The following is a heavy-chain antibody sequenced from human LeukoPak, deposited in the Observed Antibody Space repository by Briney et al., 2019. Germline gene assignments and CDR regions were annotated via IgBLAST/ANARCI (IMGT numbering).Heavy chain of an antibody. D-gene: IGHD5-18*01. CDR2: ISSTGSYT. J-gene: IGHJ4*02. Sequence: GGSLRLSCAASGFTFSDFYMSWIRQAPGKGLEWVSYISSTGSYTDYADSVKSRFTISRDNAKNSLYLQMNSLRAEDTAVYYCARDRLQYSYGYDYWGQGTLVTVSS. CDR1: GFTFSDFY. CDR3: ARDRLQYSYGYDY. V-gene: IGHV3-11*05.